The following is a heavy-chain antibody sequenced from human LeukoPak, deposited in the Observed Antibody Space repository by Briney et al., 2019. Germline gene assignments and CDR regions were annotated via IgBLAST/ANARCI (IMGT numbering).Heavy chain of an antibody. CDR2: ISSSSSYI. Sequence: GGSLRLSCAASGFTFSSYSMNWVRQAPGKGLGWVSSISSSSSYIYYADSVKGRFTISRDNAKNSLYLQMNSLRAEDTAVYYCASLGYCSSTSCLRYYYYGMDVWGQGTTVTVSS. D-gene: IGHD2-2*01. J-gene: IGHJ6*02. V-gene: IGHV3-21*01. CDR1: GFTFSSYS. CDR3: ASLGYCSSTSCLRYYYYGMDV.